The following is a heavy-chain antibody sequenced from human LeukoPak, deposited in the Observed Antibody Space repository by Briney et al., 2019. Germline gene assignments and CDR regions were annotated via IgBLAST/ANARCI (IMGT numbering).Heavy chain of an antibody. V-gene: IGHV3-7*01. D-gene: IGHD4-23*01. Sequence: GGSLRLSCAASGFTFSSYWMSWVRQAPGKGLESVAIIKDDGSQKCFVDSVKGRFTISRDNAKNSLFLQMNSLRVEDTAVHYCARDTYSGSHYMDVWGKGTTVTVSS. CDR2: IKDDGSQK. J-gene: IGHJ6*03. CDR1: GFTFSSYW. CDR3: ARDTYSGSHYMDV.